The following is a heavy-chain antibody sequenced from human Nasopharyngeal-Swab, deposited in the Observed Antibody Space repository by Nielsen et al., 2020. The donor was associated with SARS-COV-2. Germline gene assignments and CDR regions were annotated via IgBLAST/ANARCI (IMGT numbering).Heavy chain of an antibody. V-gene: IGHV3-48*04. D-gene: IGHD5-18*01. CDR1: GFTFSSYT. CDR3: ARDGGYSYNDAFDI. CDR2: ISSSTSTI. Sequence: GESLKISCAASGFTFSSYTMNWVRQAPGMGLEWVSYISSSTSTIYYTDSVKGRFTVSRDNAKNSLYLQMNSLRAEDTAVYYCARDGGYSYNDAFDIWGQGTMVTVSS. J-gene: IGHJ3*02.